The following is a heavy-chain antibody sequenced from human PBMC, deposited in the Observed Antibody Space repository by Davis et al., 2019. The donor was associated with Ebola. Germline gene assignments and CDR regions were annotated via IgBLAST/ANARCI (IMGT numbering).Heavy chain of an antibody. J-gene: IGHJ6*02. CDR2: IIPIVGIA. Sequence: PAASVKVSCKASGGTFSSDGISWVRQAPGQGLEWMGRIIPIVGIANYAPKFQGRVTITADKSTSTANMEVNSLRSEDTAVYYCARGGTWNLDYGMDVWGQGTTVTVSS. D-gene: IGHD1-1*01. CDR3: ARGGTWNLDYGMDV. CDR1: GGTFSSDG. V-gene: IGHV1-69*04.